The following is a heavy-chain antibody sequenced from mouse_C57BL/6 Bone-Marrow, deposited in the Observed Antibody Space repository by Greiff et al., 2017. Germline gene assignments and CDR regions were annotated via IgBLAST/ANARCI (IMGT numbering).Heavy chain of an antibody. V-gene: IGHV1-64*01. D-gene: IGHD2-4*01. CDR2: MHPNGGSP. CDR1: GYTFTNYW. CDR3: ARSYDYDDYTMDY. J-gene: IGHJ4*01. Sequence: QVTLKESGAELVKPGASVKLSCKASGYTFTNYWMHWVKQRPGQGLEWIGMMHPNGGSPDYNEKFKSEATLSVDKSSRTAYMELSSLTSEDSAVYYCARSYDYDDYTMDYWGQGTSVTVSS.